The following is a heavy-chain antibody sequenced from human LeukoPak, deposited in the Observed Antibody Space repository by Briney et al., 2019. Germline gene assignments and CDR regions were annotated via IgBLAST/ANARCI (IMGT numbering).Heavy chain of an antibody. CDR2: ISSSSSYI. CDR3: ARGYSSGWFRDY. CDR1: GFTFSSYS. V-gene: IGHV3-21*01. D-gene: IGHD6-13*01. J-gene: IGHJ4*01. Sequence: PGGSLRLSCAASGFTFSSYSMNWVRQAPGKGLEWVSSISSSSSYIYYADSVKGRFTISRDNAKNSLYLQMNSLRAEDTAVYYCARGYSSGWFRDYWGHGTLVTVSS.